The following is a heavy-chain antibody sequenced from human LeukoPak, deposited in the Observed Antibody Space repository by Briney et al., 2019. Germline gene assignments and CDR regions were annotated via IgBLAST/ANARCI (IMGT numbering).Heavy chain of an antibody. Sequence: ASVKVSCKASGYTFTSYDINWVRQAPGQGLEWMGWINPNSGGTNYAQKFQGRVTMTRDTSISTAYMELSRLRSDDTAVYYCARDWICSSTSCYIYYYGMDVWGQGTTVTVSS. CDR1: GYTFTSYD. CDR2: INPNSGGT. J-gene: IGHJ6*02. D-gene: IGHD2-2*02. V-gene: IGHV1-2*02. CDR3: ARDWICSSTSCYIYYYGMDV.